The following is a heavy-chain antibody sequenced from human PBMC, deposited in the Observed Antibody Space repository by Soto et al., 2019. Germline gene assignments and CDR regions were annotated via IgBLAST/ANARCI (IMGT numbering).Heavy chain of an antibody. D-gene: IGHD6-6*01. Sequence: PSETLSRTCAVYGGSFSGYYWSWIRQPPGKGLEWIGEINHSGSTNYNPSLKSRVTISVDTAKKQFSLKLSSVTAADTAVYYCARGRSIAARPYYFDYGGQGTLVTVSS. CDR2: INHSGST. CDR1: GGSFSGYY. CDR3: ARGRSIAARPYYFDY. J-gene: IGHJ4*02. V-gene: IGHV4-34*01.